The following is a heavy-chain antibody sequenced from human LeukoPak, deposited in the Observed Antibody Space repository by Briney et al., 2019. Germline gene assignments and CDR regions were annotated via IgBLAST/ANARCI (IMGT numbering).Heavy chain of an antibody. Sequence: GGSLRLSCAASGFTFSSYAMHWVRQAPGKGLEWVAVMSYDGSNKYYADSVKGRFTISRDNSKNTLYLQMNSLRAEDTAVYYCASARDVSYDFWSGYLDDYRGQGTLVTVSS. CDR2: MSYDGSNK. D-gene: IGHD3-3*01. J-gene: IGHJ4*02. CDR1: GFTFSSYA. CDR3: ASARDVSYDFWSGYLDDY. V-gene: IGHV3-30-3*01.